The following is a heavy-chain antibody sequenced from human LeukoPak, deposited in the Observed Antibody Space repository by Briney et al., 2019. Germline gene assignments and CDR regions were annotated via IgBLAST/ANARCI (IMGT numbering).Heavy chain of an antibody. J-gene: IGHJ6*03. V-gene: IGHV4-34*01. D-gene: IGHD6-13*01. CDR1: GGSFSGYY. CDR3: ARVFRWVYYYMDV. Sequence: SETLSLTCAVYGGSFSGYYWSWIRQPPGKGLEWIGEINHSGSTNYNPSLKSRVTISVDTSKNQFSLRLSSVTAADTAVYYCARVFRWVYYYMDVWGKGTTVTVSS. CDR2: INHSGST.